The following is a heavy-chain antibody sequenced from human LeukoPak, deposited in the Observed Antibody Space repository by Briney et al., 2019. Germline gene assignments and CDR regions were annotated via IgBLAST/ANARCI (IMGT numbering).Heavy chain of an antibody. J-gene: IGHJ4*02. CDR1: GFTFSSYG. V-gene: IGHV3-30*02. D-gene: IGHD5-12*01. Sequence: GGSLRPSCAASGFTFSSYGMHWVRQAPGKGLEWVAFIRYDGSNKYYADSVKGRFTISRDNSKNTLYLQMNSLRAEDTAVYYCARDQYSGYDYTLGFDYWGQGTLVTVSS. CDR3: ARDQYSGYDYTLGFDY. CDR2: IRYDGSNK.